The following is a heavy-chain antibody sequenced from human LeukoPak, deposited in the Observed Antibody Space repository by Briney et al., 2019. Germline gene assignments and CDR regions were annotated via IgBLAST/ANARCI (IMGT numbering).Heavy chain of an antibody. CDR2: ISGSGGST. V-gene: IGHV3-23*01. D-gene: IGHD1-1*01. Sequence: GGSLRLSCAASGFTSSSYSMNWVRQAPGKGLEWVSAISGSGGSTYYADSVKGRFTISRDNSKNTLYLQMNSLRAEDTAVYYCAKDLSPGTYDYWGQGTLVTVSS. J-gene: IGHJ4*02. CDR3: AKDLSPGTYDY. CDR1: GFTSSSYS.